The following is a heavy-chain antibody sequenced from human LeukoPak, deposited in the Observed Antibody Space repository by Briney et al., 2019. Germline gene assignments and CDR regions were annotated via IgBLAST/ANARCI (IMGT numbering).Heavy chain of an antibody. D-gene: IGHD6-19*01. CDR1: GYTFTSYY. CDR2: INPNSGGT. V-gene: IGHV1-2*02. J-gene: IGHJ4*02. CDR3: AHNPYAVAGYFDY. Sequence: ASVKVSCKASGYTFTSYYMHWVRQAPGQGLEWMGWINPNSGGTNYAQKFQGRVTMTRDTSISTAYMELSRLRSDDTAVYYCAHNPYAVAGYFDYWGQGTLVTVSS.